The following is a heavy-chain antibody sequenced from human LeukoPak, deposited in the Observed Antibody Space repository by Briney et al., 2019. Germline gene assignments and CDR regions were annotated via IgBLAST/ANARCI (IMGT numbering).Heavy chain of an antibody. Sequence: PSETLSLTCTVSGGSISSYYWSWIRQPPGKGLEWIGYIYYSGSTNYNPSLKSRVTISVDTSKNQFSLKLSSVTAADTAVYYCAGHEDVGYCSGGSCPYDYWGQGTLVTVSS. D-gene: IGHD2-15*01. CDR3: AGHEDVGYCSGGSCPYDY. J-gene: IGHJ4*02. CDR2: IYYSGST. CDR1: GGSISSYY. V-gene: IGHV4-59*08.